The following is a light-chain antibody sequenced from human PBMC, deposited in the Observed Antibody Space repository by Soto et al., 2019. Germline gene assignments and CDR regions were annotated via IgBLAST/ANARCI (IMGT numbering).Light chain of an antibody. Sequence: QSALTQPASVSGSPGQSITISCTGTSSDVGGYNFVSWYQQHPGKAPKLMIYDVTNRPSGVSNRFSGYKSGNTASLTISGLQAEDEADYYCSSYTSSSILGVVFGGGTKVTVL. J-gene: IGLJ2*01. V-gene: IGLV2-14*01. CDR1: SSDVGGYNF. CDR2: DVT. CDR3: SSYTSSSILGVV.